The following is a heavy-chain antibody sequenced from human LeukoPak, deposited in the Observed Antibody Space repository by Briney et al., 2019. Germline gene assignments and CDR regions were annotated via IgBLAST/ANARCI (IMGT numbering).Heavy chain of an antibody. D-gene: IGHD6-13*01. CDR3: ARSRYSSSWSDFDY. J-gene: IGHJ4*02. CDR2: IYHSGST. V-gene: IGHV4-34*01. Sequence: SETLSLTCAVHGGSFSGYYWSWIRQPPGKGLEWIGEIYHSGSTNYNPSLKSRVTISVDTSKNQFSLKLSSVTAADTAVYYCARSRYSSSWSDFDYWGQGTLVTVSS. CDR1: GGSFSGYY.